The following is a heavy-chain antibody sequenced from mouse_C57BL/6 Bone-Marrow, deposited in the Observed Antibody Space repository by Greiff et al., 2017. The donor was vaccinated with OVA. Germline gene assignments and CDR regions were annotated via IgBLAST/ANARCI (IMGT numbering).Heavy chain of an antibody. Sequence: EVKLVESGGGLVQPGGSLTLSCAASGFTFSDYYMYWVRQTPEKRLEWVAYISNGGGSTYYPDTVKGRFTISRDNAKNTLYLQMSRLKSEDTAMYYCARQNYGPSMDYWGQGTSVTVSS. CDR1: GFTFSDYY. J-gene: IGHJ4*01. CDR2: ISNGGGST. CDR3: ARQNYGPSMDY. V-gene: IGHV5-12*01. D-gene: IGHD1-2*01.